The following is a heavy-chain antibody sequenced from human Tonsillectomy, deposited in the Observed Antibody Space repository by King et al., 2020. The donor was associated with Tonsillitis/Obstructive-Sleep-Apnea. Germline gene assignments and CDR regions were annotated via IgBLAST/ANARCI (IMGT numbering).Heavy chain of an antibody. CDR3: ARQKGGTGDPIDY. CDR1: GGSVGSSSYY. Sequence: QLQESGPRLVKPSETLSLTCSVSGGSVGSSSYYWGWIRQPPGKGLEWIGSMSFSGRTYYNPSLKSRVTISGDTSKNQFSLKLSSVTAADTAVYYCARQKGGTGDPIDYWGQGTLVTVSS. D-gene: IGHD7-27*01. CDR2: MSFSGRT. J-gene: IGHJ4*02. V-gene: IGHV4-39*01.